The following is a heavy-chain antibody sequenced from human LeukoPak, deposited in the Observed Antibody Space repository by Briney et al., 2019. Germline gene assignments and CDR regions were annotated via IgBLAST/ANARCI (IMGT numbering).Heavy chain of an antibody. CDR2: ISGSGTTA. Sequence: GGSLRLSCTASGFTFSYYSMNWVRQAPGKGLEWVSYISGSGTTANYTDSVKGRFTFSRDNAKNSLYLQMNSLRAEDTAVYYCARDHSPRARGYVYWGQGTLVTVSS. CDR3: ARDHSPRARGYVY. V-gene: IGHV3-48*01. CDR1: GFTFSYYS. J-gene: IGHJ4*02. D-gene: IGHD3-10*01.